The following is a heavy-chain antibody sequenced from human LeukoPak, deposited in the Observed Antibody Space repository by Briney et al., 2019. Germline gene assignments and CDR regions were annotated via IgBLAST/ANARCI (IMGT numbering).Heavy chain of an antibody. J-gene: IGHJ4*02. D-gene: IGHD4-17*01. Sequence: PSETLSLTCTVSGGSISSYYWSWIRQPPGKGLEWIGYIYYSGSTNYNPSLKSRVTISVDTSKNQFSLKLSSVTAADTAVYYCAREGLRCLDYWGQGTLVTVSP. CDR2: IYYSGST. CDR1: GGSISSYY. V-gene: IGHV4-59*01. CDR3: AREGLRCLDY.